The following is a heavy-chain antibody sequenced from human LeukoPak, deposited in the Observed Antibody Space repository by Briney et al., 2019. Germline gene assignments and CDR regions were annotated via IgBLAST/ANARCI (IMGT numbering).Heavy chain of an antibody. J-gene: IGHJ4*02. CDR1: GYTFTSYY. CDR3: AREGWLQSIDY. CDR2: INPSGGST. Sequence: ASVKVSCKASGYTFTSYYMHWVRQAPGQGLEWMGIINPSGGSTSYPQKFQGRVTMTRDTSTGTVYMELSSLRSEDTAVYYCAREGWLQSIDYWGQGTLVTVSS. D-gene: IGHD5-24*01. V-gene: IGHV1-46*01.